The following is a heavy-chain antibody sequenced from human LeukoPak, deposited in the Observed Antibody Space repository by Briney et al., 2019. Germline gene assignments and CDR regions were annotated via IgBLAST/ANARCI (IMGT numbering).Heavy chain of an antibody. V-gene: IGHV4-39*01. CDR2: IYYSGST. D-gene: IGHD3-16*02. CDR3: ARTPYYDYVRGSYRYELYYFDY. Sequence: SETLSLTCTVSGDSISSSSYYWGWIRQPPGKGLEWIGCIYYSGSTYYNPSLKSRVTMSVDTSKNQFSLKLSSVTAADTAVYYCARTPYYDYVRGSYRYELYYFDYWGQGTLVTVSS. CDR1: GDSISSSSYY. J-gene: IGHJ4*02.